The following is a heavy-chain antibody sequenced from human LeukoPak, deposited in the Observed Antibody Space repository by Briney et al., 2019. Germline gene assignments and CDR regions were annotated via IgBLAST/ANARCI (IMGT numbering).Heavy chain of an antibody. V-gene: IGHV4-59*01. CDR3: ARDSSIAAAGRDWFDP. D-gene: IGHD6-13*01. J-gene: IGHJ5*02. Sequence: SETLSLTCTVSGGSISSYYWSWIRQPPGKGLEWIGYIYYSGSTNYNPSLKSRVTISVDMSKNQFSLKLSSVTAADTAVYYCARDSSIAAAGRDWFDPWGQGTLVTVSS. CDR1: GGSISSYY. CDR2: IYYSGST.